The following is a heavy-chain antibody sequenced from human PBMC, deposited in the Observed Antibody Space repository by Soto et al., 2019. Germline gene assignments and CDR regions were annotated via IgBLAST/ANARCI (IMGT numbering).Heavy chain of an antibody. J-gene: IGHJ5*02. D-gene: IGHD5-12*01. CDR3: ARDPFIGYSGSDSRLPTYNWIDP. Sequence: PGGSLRLSCAASGFTFSSYAVVWVRQAPGKGLEWVSSISDNGGSTYYADSVKGRFTISRDNAKNTLYLRMNSRRAEDTAVYYCARDPFIGYSGSDSRLPTYNWIDPRGQATLVTVSS. V-gene: IGHV3-23*01. CDR1: GFTFSSYA. CDR2: ISDNGGST.